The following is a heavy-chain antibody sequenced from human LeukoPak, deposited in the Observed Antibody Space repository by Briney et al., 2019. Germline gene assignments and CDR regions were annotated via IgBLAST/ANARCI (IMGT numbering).Heavy chain of an antibody. D-gene: IGHD3-22*01. CDR2: INHSGST. Sequence: SETLSLTCAVYGGSFSGYYWSWIRQPPGKELEWIGEINHSGSTNYNPSLKSRVTISVDTSKNQFSLKLSSVTAADTAVYYCARGRNYYDSSGYYYFTFDYWGQGTLVTVSS. CDR3: ARGRNYYDSSGYYYFTFDY. CDR1: GGSFSGYY. J-gene: IGHJ4*02. V-gene: IGHV4-34*01.